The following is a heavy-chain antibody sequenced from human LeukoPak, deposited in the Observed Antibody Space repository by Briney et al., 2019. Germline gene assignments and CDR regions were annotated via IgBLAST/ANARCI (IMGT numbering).Heavy chain of an antibody. CDR1: GFTFSGYY. J-gene: IGHJ6*03. CDR3: ARDGAPHITYMDV. V-gene: IGHV3-11*04. CDR2: ISSSGSTI. Sequence: GGSLRLSCAASGFTFSGYYMSWIRQAPGKGLEWVSYISSSGSTIYYADSVKGRFTISRDNAKNSLYLQMNSLRAEDTAVYYCARDGAPHITYMDVWGKGTTVTVSS. D-gene: IGHD3-10*01.